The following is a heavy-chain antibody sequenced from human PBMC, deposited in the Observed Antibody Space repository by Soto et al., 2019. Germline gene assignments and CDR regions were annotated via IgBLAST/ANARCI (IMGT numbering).Heavy chain of an antibody. V-gene: IGHV4-61*01. CDR2: IYYSGST. CDR1: GGSVSSGSYD. CDR3: ARDLKSGAGFDP. Sequence: SETLSLTCTVSGGSVSSGSYDWSWIRQPPGKGLEWIGYIYYSGSTNYNPSLKSRVTISVDTSKDQFSLKLSSVTAADTAVYYCARDLKSGAGFDPWGQGTLVTVSS. J-gene: IGHJ5*02.